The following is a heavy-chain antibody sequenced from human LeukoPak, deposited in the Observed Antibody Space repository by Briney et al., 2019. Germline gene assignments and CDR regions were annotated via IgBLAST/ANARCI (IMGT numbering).Heavy chain of an antibody. CDR1: GYTFTSYA. CDR3: ARIEQYQLLSGYYGMDV. J-gene: IGHJ6*02. V-gene: IGHV7-4-1*02. Sequence: ASVKVPCKASGYTFTSYAMNWVRQAPGQGLEWMRWINTNTGNPTYAQGFTGRFVFSLDISVSTAYLQISSLKAEDTAVYYCARIEQYQLLSGYYGMDVWGQGTTVTVSS. D-gene: IGHD2-2*01. CDR2: INTNTGNP.